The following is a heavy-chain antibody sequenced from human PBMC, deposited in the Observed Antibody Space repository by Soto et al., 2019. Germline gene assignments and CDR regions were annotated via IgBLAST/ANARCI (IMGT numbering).Heavy chain of an antibody. J-gene: IGHJ6*02. Sequence: QVQLVESGGGLVKPGGSLRLSCAASGFTFSDYDMTWIRQAPGKGLEWVSNISSSSSYTNYADSVKGRFTVSRDNAKNSVYLEMNSLRAEDTAVYYCARSKGGSYGMDVWGQGTTVTVSS. D-gene: IGHD1-26*01. CDR3: ARSKGGSYGMDV. CDR1: GFTFSDYD. V-gene: IGHV3-11*05. CDR2: ISSSSSYT.